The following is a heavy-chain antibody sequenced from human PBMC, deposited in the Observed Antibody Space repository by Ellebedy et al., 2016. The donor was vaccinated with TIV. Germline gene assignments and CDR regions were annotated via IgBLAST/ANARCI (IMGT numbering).Heavy chain of an antibody. CDR3: DRRASYGDYAVQVNPWFDP. CDR1: GFNFRSYW. Sequence: GGSLRLSCAASGFNFRSYWMTWVRQAPGKGLEWVAKIRQEGDEIYYVESVKGRFTISRDNAKNALFLHMNSLKVEYPAVYYCDRRASYGDYAVQVNPWFDPWGQGTLVTVSS. CDR2: IRQEGDEI. V-gene: IGHV3-7*01. D-gene: IGHD4-17*01. J-gene: IGHJ5*02.